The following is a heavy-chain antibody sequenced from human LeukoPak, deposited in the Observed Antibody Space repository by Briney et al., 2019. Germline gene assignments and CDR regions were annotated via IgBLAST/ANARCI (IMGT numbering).Heavy chain of an antibody. Sequence: SETLSLTCNVSGGSISSYYWSWIRQPPGKGLEWIGHIYYSGSTNYNPSLKSRVTISVDTSKNQFSLKLSSVTAADTAVYYCAVFFSSTICYAHYYYYGMDVWGKGTTVTVS. J-gene: IGHJ6*04. CDR3: AVFFSSTICYAHYYYYGMDV. D-gene: IGHD2-2*01. CDR1: GGSISSYY. CDR2: IYYSGST. V-gene: IGHV4-59*01.